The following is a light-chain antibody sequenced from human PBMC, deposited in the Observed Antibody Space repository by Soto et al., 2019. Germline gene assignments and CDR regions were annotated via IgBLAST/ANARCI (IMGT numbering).Light chain of an antibody. V-gene: IGLV1-40*01. CDR1: SSNIGAGYD. CDR3: QSYDSSLIGWV. Sequence: QSALTQPPSMSGAPGQRVTISCTGSSSNIGAGYDVHWYQHLPGTAPKLLIFGNSDRPSGVPDRFSGSKSGTSASLAIIGLQAEDEADYYCQSYDSSLIGWVFGTGTKVTVL. CDR2: GNS. J-gene: IGLJ1*01.